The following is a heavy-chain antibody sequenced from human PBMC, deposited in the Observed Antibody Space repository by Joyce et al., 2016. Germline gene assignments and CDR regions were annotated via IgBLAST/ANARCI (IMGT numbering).Heavy chain of an antibody. J-gene: IGHJ2*01. CDR3: AGLVLLTGARYFDL. Sequence: EEQLVESGGGLVQSGGSLRLSCVASQFTFSNVWMSWVRQAPGKGLEWLYNVEHDENNICYADAVRGRFTASRDNAMKSRYLKMNSLRADDTAVYYCAGLVLLTGARYFDLWGRGTLVTVSS. CDR2: VEHDENNI. CDR1: QFTFSNVW. D-gene: IGHD6-6*01. V-gene: IGHV3-7*01.